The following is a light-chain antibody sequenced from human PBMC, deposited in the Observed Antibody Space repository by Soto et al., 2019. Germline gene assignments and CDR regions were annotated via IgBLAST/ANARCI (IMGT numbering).Light chain of an antibody. CDR2: AAT. CDR3: QQSYSTPRT. Sequence: DIPMTQSPSSLSASVGDRVTITCRASQSISSYLNWYQQKPGKAPKLLIYAATSLQSGVPSRFSDSVSGTDFTLTISSLQPEDFATYYCQQSYSTPRTFGQGTKVEIK. J-gene: IGKJ1*01. CDR1: QSISSY. V-gene: IGKV1-39*01.